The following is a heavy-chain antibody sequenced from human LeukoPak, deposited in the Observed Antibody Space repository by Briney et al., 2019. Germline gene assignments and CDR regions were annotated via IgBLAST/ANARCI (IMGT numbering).Heavy chain of an antibody. D-gene: IGHD1-26*01. V-gene: IGHV4-34*01. CDR3: ASEGGATSDY. J-gene: IGHJ4*02. CDR2: INHSGST. Sequence: PSETLSLTCAVYGGSFSGYYWSWIRQPPGKGLEWIGEINHSGSTNYNPSLKSRVTISVDTSKNQFSLELSSVTAADTAVYYCASEGGATSDYWGQGTLVTVSS. CDR1: GGSFSGYY.